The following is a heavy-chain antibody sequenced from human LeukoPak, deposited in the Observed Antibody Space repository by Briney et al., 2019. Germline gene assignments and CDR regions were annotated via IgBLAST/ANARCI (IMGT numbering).Heavy chain of an antibody. V-gene: IGHV1-18*01. D-gene: IGHD1-26*01. CDR3: ARDYRARPTYYYYGMDV. CDR1: GYTFTSYG. CDR2: ISAYNGNT. Sequence: GDSVKVSCKASGYTFTSYGISWVRQAPGQGLEWMGWISAYNGNTNYAQKLQGRVTMTTDTSTSTAYMELRSLRSDDTAVYYCARDYRARPTYYYYGMDVWGQGTTVTVSS. J-gene: IGHJ6*02.